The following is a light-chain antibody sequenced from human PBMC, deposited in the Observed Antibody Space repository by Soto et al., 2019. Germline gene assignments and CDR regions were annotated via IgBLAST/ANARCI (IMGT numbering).Light chain of an antibody. CDR2: DTT. CDR3: LQSHSTPLT. Sequence: AIQLTQSPSSLSASVGDRVTITCRASQDIGIYLAWYQQKPGEAPKLLIYDTTTLEEGVPTRFSGGGSGTAFTFTISSLHPDDFATYYCLQSHSTPLTFGQGTRLDI. J-gene: IGKJ5*01. CDR1: QDIGIY. V-gene: IGKV1-13*02.